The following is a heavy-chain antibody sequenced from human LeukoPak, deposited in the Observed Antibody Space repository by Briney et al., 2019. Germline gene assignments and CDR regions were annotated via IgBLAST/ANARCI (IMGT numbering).Heavy chain of an antibody. D-gene: IGHD6-13*01. J-gene: IGHJ3*02. CDR1: GGSISSYY. CDR2: IYYSGST. Sequence: SEALSLTCTVSGGSISSYYWSWIRQPPGKGLEWIGYIYYSGSTNYNPSLKSRVTISVDTSKNQFSLKLSSVTAADTAVYHCARQAYSSSWVTGPAFDIWGQGTMVTVSS. V-gene: IGHV4-59*01. CDR3: ARQAYSSSWVTGPAFDI.